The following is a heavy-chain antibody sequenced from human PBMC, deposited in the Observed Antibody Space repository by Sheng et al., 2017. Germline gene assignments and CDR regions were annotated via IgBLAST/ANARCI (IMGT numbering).Heavy chain of an antibody. CDR2: IWYDGSNK. V-gene: IGHV3-33*01. D-gene: IGHD3-22*01. Sequence: ESGGGVVQPGRSLRLSCAASGFTFSSYGMHWVRQAPGKGLEWVAVIWYDGSNKYYADSVKGRFTISRDNSKNTLYLQMNSLRAEDTAVYYCARDESYDSSGYYFFDYWGQGTLVTVSS. CDR1: GFTFSSYG. CDR3: ARDESYDSSGYYFFDY. J-gene: IGHJ4*02.